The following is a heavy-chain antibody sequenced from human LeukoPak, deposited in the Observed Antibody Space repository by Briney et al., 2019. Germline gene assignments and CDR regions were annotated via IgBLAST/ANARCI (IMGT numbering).Heavy chain of an antibody. Sequence: ASVKVSCKASGGTFSSYAISWVRQAPGQGLEWMGGIVPIFGTANYAQKFQGRVTITTDESTSTAYMELSSLRSEDTAVYYCARGDYYDSSASYASPYYYYYMDVWGKGTTVTVSS. V-gene: IGHV1-69*05. J-gene: IGHJ6*03. D-gene: IGHD3-22*01. CDR3: ARGDYYDSSASYASPYYYYYMDV. CDR2: IVPIFGTA. CDR1: GGTFSSYA.